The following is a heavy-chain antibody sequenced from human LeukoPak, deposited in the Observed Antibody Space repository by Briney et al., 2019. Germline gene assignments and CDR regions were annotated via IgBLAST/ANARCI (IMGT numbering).Heavy chain of an antibody. J-gene: IGHJ4*02. CDR1: GGSISSRNYY. V-gene: IGHV4-39*01. D-gene: IGHD1-1*01. CDR2: IYYSGST. Sequence: PSETLSLTCTVSGGSISSRNYYWGWIRQPPGKGLGWIGSIYYSGSTYYNPSLKSRVTISVDTSKNQLSLKLSSVTAADTAVYYCARQAIQLVPDYWGQGTLVTVSS. CDR3: ARQAIQLVPDY.